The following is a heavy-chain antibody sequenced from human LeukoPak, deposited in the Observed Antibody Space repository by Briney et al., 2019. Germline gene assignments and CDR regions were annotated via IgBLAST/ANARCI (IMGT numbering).Heavy chain of an antibody. CDR3: ARAHYDILTAYSFDY. J-gene: IGHJ4*02. Sequence: GGSLRLSCAASGFTFSSYEMNWVRQAPGKGLEWVSYISSSGSTIYYADSVKGRFTISRDNAKNSLYLQMNSLRAEDTAVYYCARAHYDILTAYSFDYWGQGTLVTVSS. D-gene: IGHD3-9*01. CDR1: GFTFSSYE. CDR2: ISSSGSTI. V-gene: IGHV3-48*03.